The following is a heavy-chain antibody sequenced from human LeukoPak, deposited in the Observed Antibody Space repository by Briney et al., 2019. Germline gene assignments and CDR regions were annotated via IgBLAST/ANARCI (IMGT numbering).Heavy chain of an antibody. Sequence: GGSLRLSCAASGFTFSSYGMHWVRQAPGKGLESVAVIWYDGSNKYYADSVKGRFTISRDNSKNTLYLQMNSLRAEDTAVYYCAREKQLVHSFDIWGQGTMVTVSS. CDR3: AREKQLVHSFDI. J-gene: IGHJ3*02. CDR2: IWYDGSNK. CDR1: GFTFSSYG. D-gene: IGHD6-6*01. V-gene: IGHV3-33*01.